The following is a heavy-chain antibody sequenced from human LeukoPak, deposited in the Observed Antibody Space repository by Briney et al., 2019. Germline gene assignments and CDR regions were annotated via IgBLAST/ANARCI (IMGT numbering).Heavy chain of an antibody. V-gene: IGHV1-8*01. CDR1: GYTFTSYS. J-gene: IGHJ3*02. CDR3: AKGSRGCDAFDI. Sequence: ASVKVSCKASGYTFTSYSINWVRPATGQGREGMGWINPNRGNPGYAQKFHCKATMTMHTSISTAYMTLSSLRAEYTAVNYFAKGSRGCDAFDIWGQGTMVTVSS. CDR2: INPNRGNP. D-gene: IGHD1-26*01.